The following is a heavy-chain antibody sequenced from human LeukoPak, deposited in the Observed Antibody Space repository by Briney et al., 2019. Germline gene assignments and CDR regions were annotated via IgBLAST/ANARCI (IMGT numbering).Heavy chain of an antibody. CDR2: INPNSGGT. J-gene: IGHJ3*02. V-gene: IGHV1-2*06. CDR1: GYTFTGYY. D-gene: IGHD1-26*01. Sequence: ASVKVSCKASGYTFTGYYMHWVRQAPGQGLKWMGRINPNSGGTNYAQKFQGRVTMTRDTSISTAYMELSRLRSDDTAVYYCARFIVGATPDAFDTWGQGTMVTASS. CDR3: ARFIVGATPDAFDT.